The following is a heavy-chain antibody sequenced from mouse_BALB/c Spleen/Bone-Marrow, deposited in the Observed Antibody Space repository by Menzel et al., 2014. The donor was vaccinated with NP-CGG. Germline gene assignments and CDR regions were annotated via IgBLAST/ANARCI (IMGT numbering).Heavy chain of an antibody. CDR3: ARRDDGYFFFDY. CDR2: INPSSGYT. Sequence: VQLQQSGAELAKPGASVKMSCRASGYTFTTYTIHWVRQRPGQGLEWIGYINPSSGYTNYNQKFKDKATLTADKSSSTFYMQLSRLTSEDSAVYCCARRDDGYFFFDYWGQGTTLTVSS. J-gene: IGHJ2*01. V-gene: IGHV1-4*01. D-gene: IGHD2-3*01. CDR1: GYTFTTYT.